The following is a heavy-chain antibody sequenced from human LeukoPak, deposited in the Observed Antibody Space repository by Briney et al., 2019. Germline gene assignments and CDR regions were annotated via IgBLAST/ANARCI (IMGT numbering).Heavy chain of an antibody. CDR3: ARTYYYGSGSYYTYYYFDY. CDR2: IYSGGST. D-gene: IGHD3-10*01. V-gene: IGHV3-53*01. CDR1: GFTVSSNY. J-gene: IGHJ4*02. Sequence: GGSLRPSCAASGFTVSSNYTSWVRQAPGKGLEWVSVIYSGGSTYYADSVKGRFTISRDNAKNSLYLQMNSLRAEDTAVYYCARTYYYGSGSYYTYYYFDYWGQGTLVTVSS.